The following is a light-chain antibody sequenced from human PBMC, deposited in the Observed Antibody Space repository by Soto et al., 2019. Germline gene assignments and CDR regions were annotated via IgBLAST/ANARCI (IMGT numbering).Light chain of an antibody. CDR3: AAWDDSLTGHVV. Sequence: QSVLTQPPSASGTPGQGVTISCPGSNSNLGSNYVYWYQQLPGTAPKLLIYMTDQRPSGVPDRFSGSKSGTSASLAISGLRSEDEAYYYCAAWDDSLTGHVVFGGGTKLTVL. CDR1: NSNLGSNY. V-gene: IGLV1-47*01. CDR2: MTD. J-gene: IGLJ2*01.